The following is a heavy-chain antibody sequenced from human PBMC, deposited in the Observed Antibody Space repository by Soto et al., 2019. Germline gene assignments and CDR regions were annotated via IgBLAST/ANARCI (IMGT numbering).Heavy chain of an antibody. CDR1: GGTFSTYT. D-gene: IGHD2-15*01. CDR2: IIPILGIA. CDR3: ARDSGYCSGGSCQIEGPIAY. Sequence: QVQLVQSGAEVKKPGSSVKVSCKASGGTFSTYTISWVRQAPGQGLEWMGRIIPILGIADYAQKFQGRVTMTAEKSSSPAYMELSMLEAEESDVYYCARDSGYCSGGSCQIEGPIAYWSKGTLVTAPS. V-gene: IGHV1-69*08. J-gene: IGHJ4*02.